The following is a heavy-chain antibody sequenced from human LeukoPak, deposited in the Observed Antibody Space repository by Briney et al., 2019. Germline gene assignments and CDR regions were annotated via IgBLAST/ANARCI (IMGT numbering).Heavy chain of an antibody. CDR3: ARVRMAAAGNGWFDP. V-gene: IGHV3-48*03. Sequence: GGSLRLSCAAPGFTFSSYEMNWVRQAPGKGLEWVSYISSSGSTIYYADSVKGRFTISRDNAKNSLYLQMNSLRAEDTAVYYCARVRMAAAGNGWFDPWGQGTLVTVSS. CDR2: ISSSGSTI. D-gene: IGHD6-13*01. J-gene: IGHJ5*02. CDR1: GFTFSSYE.